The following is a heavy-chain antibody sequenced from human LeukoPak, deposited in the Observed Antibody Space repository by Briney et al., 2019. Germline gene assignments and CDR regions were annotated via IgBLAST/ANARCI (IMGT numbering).Heavy chain of an antibody. CDR2: ISSSTTTI. CDR3: ARAEYGRNVNYYYYCMDV. CDR1: GFTFSYYN. J-gene: IGHJ6*03. Sequence: GGSLRLSCAASGFTFSYYNMNWVRQAPGKGLEWVSFISSSTTTIYYADSVKGRFTISRDNAKNSLYLQMNSLRAEDTAVYYCARAEYGRNVNYYYYCMDVWGKGTTVTVSS. V-gene: IGHV3-48*04. D-gene: IGHD4-23*01.